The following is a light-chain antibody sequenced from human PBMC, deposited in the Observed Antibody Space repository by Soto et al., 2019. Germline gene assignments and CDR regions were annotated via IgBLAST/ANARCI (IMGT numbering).Light chain of an antibody. CDR1: RSVSRW. Sequence: DIPLTQTPATLSSSVGDRATITCRASRSVSRWLAWYPQKPGSAPKLLIYDASTLESGVPSRFSGSGSETEFTLTISRLQPDDFATYFCPSRAFGQGTRLEIK. CDR3: PSRA. CDR2: DAS. V-gene: IGKV1-5*01. J-gene: IGKJ5*01.